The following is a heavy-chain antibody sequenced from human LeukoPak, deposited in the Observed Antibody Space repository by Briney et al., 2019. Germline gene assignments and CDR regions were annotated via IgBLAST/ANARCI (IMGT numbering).Heavy chain of an antibody. CDR1: GYTLSELS. CDR2: FDPEDDET. V-gene: IGHV1-24*01. D-gene: IGHD4-17*01. J-gene: IGHJ3*02. CDR3: ARDPYAADAFDI. Sequence: ASVKVSCKVSGYTLSELSMHWVRQAPGRGLEWMGAFDPEDDETIYAQSFQGRLTMTEDTSTDTAYMELSSLRSEDSAVYYCARDPYAADAFDIWGQGTMVTVSS.